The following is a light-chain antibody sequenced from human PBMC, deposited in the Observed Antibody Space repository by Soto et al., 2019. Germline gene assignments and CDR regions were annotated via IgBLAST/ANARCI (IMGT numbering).Light chain of an antibody. CDR1: QGISSW. J-gene: IGKJ4*01. Sequence: DIQMTQSPSSVSASVGDKVTITCRASQGISSWGAWDQQKPGKAPKLLIYGASSLQGGVPSRFSGSGAATDFSLTSSGLQPEDSATYYCQQANNFPLTFGGGTKVVIK. V-gene: IGKV1-12*01. CDR2: GAS. CDR3: QQANNFPLT.